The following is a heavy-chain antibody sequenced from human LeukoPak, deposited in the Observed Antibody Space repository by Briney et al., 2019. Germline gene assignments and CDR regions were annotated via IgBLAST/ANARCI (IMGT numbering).Heavy chain of an antibody. CDR1: GFTFSSYS. CDR3: ARGGDILTGYPTSDAFDI. V-gene: IGHV3-48*04. J-gene: IGHJ3*02. Sequence: GGSLRLSCAASGFTFSSYSMNWVRQAPGKGLEWVSYISSSSSTIYYADSVKGRFTISRDNAKNSLYLQMNSLRAEDTAVYYCARGGDILTGYPTSDAFDIWGQGTMVTVSS. CDR2: ISSSSSTI. D-gene: IGHD3-9*01.